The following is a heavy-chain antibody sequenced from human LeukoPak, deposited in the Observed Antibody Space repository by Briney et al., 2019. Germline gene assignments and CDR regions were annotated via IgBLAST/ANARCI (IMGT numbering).Heavy chain of an antibody. D-gene: IGHD2-15*01. V-gene: IGHV5-51*01. CDR2: IDPGDSDT. J-gene: IGHJ5*02. Sequence: GESLKISCKGSGYSFTSYWIGWVRQMPGKGLEWMGIIDPGDSDTRYSPSFQGQVTISADKSISTAYLQWSSLKASDTAMYYCARLGSVYCSGGSCYKFDPWGQGTLVTVSS. CDR3: ARLGSVYCSGGSCYKFDP. CDR1: GYSFTSYW.